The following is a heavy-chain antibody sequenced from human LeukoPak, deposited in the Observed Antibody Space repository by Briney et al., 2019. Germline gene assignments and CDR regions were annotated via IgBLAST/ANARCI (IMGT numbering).Heavy chain of an antibody. Sequence: SETLSLTCTVSGGSISSYYWNWIRQPPGKGLEWIGYIYYSGSTNYNPSLKSRVTTLVDTSENQFSLRLSSVTAADTAVYYCAREYSSSSGRRAFDFWGQGTMVTVSS. V-gene: IGHV4-59*08. CDR2: IYYSGST. J-gene: IGHJ3*01. CDR3: AREYSSSSGRRAFDF. D-gene: IGHD6-6*01. CDR1: GGSISSYY.